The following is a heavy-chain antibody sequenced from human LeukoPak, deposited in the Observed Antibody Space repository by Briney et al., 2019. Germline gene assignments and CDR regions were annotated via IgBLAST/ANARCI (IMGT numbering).Heavy chain of an antibody. CDR2: ISHIGST. J-gene: IGHJ5*02. Sequence: SETLSLTCSVSGASVNSYYWNWIRQSPGKGLEWIGLISHIGSTNYDPSLRNRVTISLDTSKNQVFLNLNSVTAADTAVYYCAGNRNNLGDVNWFDPWGQGTLVTVSS. CDR3: AGNRNNLGDVNWFDP. V-gene: IGHV4-59*02. CDR1: GASVNSYY. D-gene: IGHD1/OR15-1a*01.